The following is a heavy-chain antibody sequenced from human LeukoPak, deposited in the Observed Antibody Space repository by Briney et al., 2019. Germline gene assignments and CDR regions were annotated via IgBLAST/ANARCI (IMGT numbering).Heavy chain of an antibody. Sequence: ASVKVSCKASGYTFTGYYIHWVRQAPGQGLEWMGWINLNSGGTNYAQNFQGRVTMTRDTSISTAYMELSRLRSDDTAVYYCARDRVTVLTPFFDYWGQGTLVSVSS. V-gene: IGHV1-2*02. CDR1: GYTFTGYY. CDR3: ARDRVTVLTPFFDY. J-gene: IGHJ4*02. D-gene: IGHD4-23*01. CDR2: INLNSGGT.